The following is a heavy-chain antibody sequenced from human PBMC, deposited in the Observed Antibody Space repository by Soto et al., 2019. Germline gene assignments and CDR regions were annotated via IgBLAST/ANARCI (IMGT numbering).Heavy chain of an antibody. J-gene: IGHJ3*02. CDR1: GASIRCYY. CDR2: IYYCGST. V-gene: IGHV4-59*06. Sequence: SETLSLTCSVAGASIRCYYWRGIREPPGEGLEWIGYIYYCGSTYYNPSLKRRVTISVDTSKNQFSLKLSSVTAADTAVYYCATGNSSGWSPHAFDIWGQGTMVTVSS. D-gene: IGHD6-19*01. CDR3: ATGNSSGWSPHAFDI.